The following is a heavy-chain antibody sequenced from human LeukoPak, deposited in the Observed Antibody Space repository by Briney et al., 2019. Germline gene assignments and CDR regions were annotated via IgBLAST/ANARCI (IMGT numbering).Heavy chain of an antibody. V-gene: IGHV3-66*01. J-gene: IGHJ6*02. CDR1: GLTVSSNY. CDR2: IYSGGST. D-gene: IGHD3-10*01. CDR3: AREGYGSGRRLGLDV. Sequence: GGSLRLSCAASGLTVSSNYMSWVRQAPGKGLEWVSVIYSGGSTYYADSVKGRFTISRDNSKNTLYLQMNSLRAEDTAVYYCAREGYGSGRRLGLDVWGQGTTVTVSS.